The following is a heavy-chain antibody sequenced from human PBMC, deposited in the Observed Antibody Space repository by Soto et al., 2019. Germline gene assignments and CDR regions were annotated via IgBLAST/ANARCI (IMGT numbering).Heavy chain of an antibody. D-gene: IGHD3-22*01. Sequence: ASVKVSCKASGYTFTSYGISWVRQAPGQGLEWMGWISAYNGNTNYAQKLQGRVTMTTDTSTSTAYMELRSLRSDDTAVYYCARDRPGGGYAARGYYYYYMDVWGKGTTVTVSS. CDR3: ARDRPGGGYAARGYYYYYMDV. CDR2: ISAYNGNT. V-gene: IGHV1-18*01. J-gene: IGHJ6*03. CDR1: GYTFTSYG.